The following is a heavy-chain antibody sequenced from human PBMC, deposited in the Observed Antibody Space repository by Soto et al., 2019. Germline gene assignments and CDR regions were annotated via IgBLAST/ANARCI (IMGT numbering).Heavy chain of an antibody. CDR2: INPNSGGT. D-gene: IGHD6-19*01. J-gene: IGHJ4*02. CDR3: ATLQLAGPDY. V-gene: IGHV1-2*04. Sequence: ASVKVSCKASGYTFTGYYMHWVRQAPGQGLEWMGWINPNSGGTNYAQKFQGWVTMTRDTSISTAYMELNSLRADDTAIYYCATLQLAGPDYWGQGTLVTVSS. CDR1: GYTFTGYY.